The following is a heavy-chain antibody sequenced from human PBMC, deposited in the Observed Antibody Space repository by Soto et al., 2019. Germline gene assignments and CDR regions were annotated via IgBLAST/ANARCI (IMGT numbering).Heavy chain of an antibody. CDR1: GFTFSSYG. CDR2: IWYDGSNK. V-gene: IGHV3-33*01. CDR3: ARDRPHDYGDYYPLDV. Sequence: QVQLVESGGGVVQPGRSLRLSCAASGFTFSSYGMHWVRQAPGKGLEWVAVIWYDGSNKYYADSVKGRFTISRDNSKNTLYLQMNSLRAEDTAVYYCARDRPHDYGDYYPLDVWGQGTTVTVSS. D-gene: IGHD4-17*01. J-gene: IGHJ6*03.